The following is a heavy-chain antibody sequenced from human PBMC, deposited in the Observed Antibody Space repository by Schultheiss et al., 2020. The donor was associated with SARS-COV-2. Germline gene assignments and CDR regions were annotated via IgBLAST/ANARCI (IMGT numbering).Heavy chain of an antibody. CDR1: GYSFTSYW. Sequence: GESLKISCKGSGYSFTSYWIGWVRQMPGKGLEWMGIIYPGDSDTRYSPSFQGQVTISADKSISTAYLQWSSLKASDTAMYYCARQNDYYDSSGYPIDYWGQGTLVTVSS. D-gene: IGHD3-22*01. J-gene: IGHJ4*02. V-gene: IGHV5-51*01. CDR2: IYPGDSDT. CDR3: ARQNDYYDSSGYPIDY.